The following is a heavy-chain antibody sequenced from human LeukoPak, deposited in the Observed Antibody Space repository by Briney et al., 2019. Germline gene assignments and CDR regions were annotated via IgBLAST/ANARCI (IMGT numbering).Heavy chain of an antibody. J-gene: IGHJ4*02. V-gene: IGHV1-2*02. CDR2: INPNSGGT. CDR3: ARDRTRTGYSSGWYHDY. D-gene: IGHD6-19*01. CDR1: GYTFTGYY. Sequence: GASVKVSCKASGYTFTGYYMHWVRQAPGQGLESMGWINPNSGGTNYAQKFQGRVTMTRDTSISTAYMELSRLRSDDTAVYYCARDRTRTGYSSGWYHDYWGQGTLVTVSS.